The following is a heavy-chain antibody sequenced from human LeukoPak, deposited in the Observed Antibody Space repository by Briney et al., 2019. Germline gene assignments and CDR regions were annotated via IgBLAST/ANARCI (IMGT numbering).Heavy chain of an antibody. CDR3: GTNAFPRYYYYYGMDV. V-gene: IGHV4-34*01. J-gene: IGHJ6*02. CDR2: INHSGST. Sequence: SETLSLTCAVYGGSFSGYYWSWIRQPPGKGLEWIGEINHSGSTNYNPSLKSRVTISVDTSKNQFSLKLSSVTAADTAVYCCGTNAFPRYYYYYGMDVWGQGTTVTVSS. D-gene: IGHD2-2*01. CDR1: GGSFSGYY.